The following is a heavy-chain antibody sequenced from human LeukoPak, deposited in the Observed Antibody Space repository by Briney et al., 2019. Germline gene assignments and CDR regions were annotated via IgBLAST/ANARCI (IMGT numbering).Heavy chain of an antibody. V-gene: IGHV3-11*01. Sequence: GGSLRLSCAASGFTFSDYYMSWIRQAPGKGLEWVSYISSSGSTIYYADSVKGRFTISRDNAKNSLYLQMNSLRAEDTAVYYCARVRHYYDSSGYYPGDFWGQGTLVTASS. CDR2: ISSSGSTI. CDR3: ARVRHYYDSSGYYPGDF. D-gene: IGHD3-22*01. CDR1: GFTFSDYY. J-gene: IGHJ4*02.